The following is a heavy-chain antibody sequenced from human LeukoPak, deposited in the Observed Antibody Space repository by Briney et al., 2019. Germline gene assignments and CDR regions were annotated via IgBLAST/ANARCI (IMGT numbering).Heavy chain of an antibody. J-gene: IGHJ1*01. CDR2: IYYSGST. D-gene: IGHD6-19*01. CDR3: ARQNSSGWYGSRAEYFQH. CDR1: GGSISSYY. V-gene: IGHV4-59*08. Sequence: SETLSLTCTVSGGSISSYYWSWIRQPPGKGLEWIGYIYYSGSTNYNPSLKSRVTISVDTSKNQFSLKLSSVTAADTAVYYCARQNSSGWYGSRAEYFQHWGQGTLVTVSS.